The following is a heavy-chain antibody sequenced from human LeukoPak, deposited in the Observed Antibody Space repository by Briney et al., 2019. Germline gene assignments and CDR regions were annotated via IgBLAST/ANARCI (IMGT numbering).Heavy chain of an antibody. J-gene: IGHJ4*02. Sequence: GRSLRLSCAASGFTFSSYAMHWVRQSPGKGLEWVAVISYDGSNKYYADSVKGRFTISRDNSKNTLYLQMNSQRAEDAAVSYYDRGESIAAAGTMFDYWGQGTLVTVSS. CDR2: ISYDGSNK. V-gene: IGHV3-30-3*01. CDR1: GFTFSSYA. CDR3: DRGESIAAAGTMFDY. D-gene: IGHD6-13*01.